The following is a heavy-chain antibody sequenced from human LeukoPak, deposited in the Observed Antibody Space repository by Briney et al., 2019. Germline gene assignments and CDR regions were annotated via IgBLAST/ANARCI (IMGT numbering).Heavy chain of an antibody. CDR3: ATWGRNGGFGELFRSPNFDY. D-gene: IGHD3-10*01. V-gene: IGHV3-7*01. CDR1: GFTFSSYW. CDR2: IKQDASEK. J-gene: IGHJ4*02. Sequence: PGGSLRLSCAASGFTFSSYWMTWVRQAPGKGLEWVANIKQDASEKYYVDSVKGRFTISRDNAKNSLYLQMNSLRAEDTAVYYCATWGRNGGFGELFRSPNFDYWGQGTLVTVSS.